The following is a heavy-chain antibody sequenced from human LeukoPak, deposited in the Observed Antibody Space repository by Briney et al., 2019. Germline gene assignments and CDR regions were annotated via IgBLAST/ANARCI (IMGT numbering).Heavy chain of an antibody. CDR1: GSTFSSYA. V-gene: IGHV3-30-3*01. Sequence: PGGSLRLSCAASGSTFSSYAMHWVRQAPGKGLEWVAVISYDGSNKYYADSVKGRFTISRDNSKNKLYLQMNSLRAEDTAVYYCARGPPGAYCGGDCLHYFDYWGQGTLVTVSS. D-gene: IGHD2-21*02. CDR3: ARGPPGAYCGGDCLHYFDY. J-gene: IGHJ4*02. CDR2: ISYDGSNK.